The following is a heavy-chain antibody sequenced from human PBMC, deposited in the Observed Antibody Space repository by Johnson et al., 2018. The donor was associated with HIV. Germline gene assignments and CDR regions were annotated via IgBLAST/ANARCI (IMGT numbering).Heavy chain of an antibody. V-gene: IGHV3-7*02. CDR1: GFTFIRYW. CDR2: IKQDGSEK. D-gene: IGHD2-15*01. J-gene: IGHJ3*02. CDR3: ARSPRIVVVVAAAVGHAFDI. Sequence: VQLVESGGGLVQPGGSLRLSCAASGFTFIRYWMSWVRQAPGKGLEWVANIKQDGSEKTYVDSVKGRFTISRDNSKNTLYLQMNSLRAEDTAVYYCARSPRIVVVVAAAVGHAFDIWGQGTMVTVSS.